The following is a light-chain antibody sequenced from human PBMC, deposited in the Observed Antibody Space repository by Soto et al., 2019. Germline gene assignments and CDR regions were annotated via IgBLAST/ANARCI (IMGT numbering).Light chain of an antibody. J-gene: IGLJ2*01. CDR2: EVS. CDR1: SSNIGPTYD. V-gene: IGLV1-40*01. CDR3: SSYTTSSTVL. Sequence: QSVLTQPPSVSGAPGQRVTISCTGSSSNIGPTYDVHWYQQLPGTAPKLVVYEVSNRPLGVSNRFSGSKSGNTASLTISGLQAEDEADYYCSSYTTSSTVLFGGGTKLTVL.